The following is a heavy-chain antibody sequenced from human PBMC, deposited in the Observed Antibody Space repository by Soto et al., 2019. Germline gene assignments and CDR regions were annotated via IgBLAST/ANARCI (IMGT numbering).Heavy chain of an antibody. D-gene: IGHD2-15*01. Sequence: SVKVSCKASGGTFSSYAISWVRQAPGQGLEWMGGIIPIFGTANYAQKFQGRVTITADESTSAAYMELSSLRSEDTAVYYCASRGGGSTIPGHYYDMEVWGKGTTVTVSS. V-gene: IGHV1-69*13. J-gene: IGHJ6*03. CDR2: IIPIFGTA. CDR3: ASRGGGSTIPGHYYDMEV. CDR1: GGTFSSYA.